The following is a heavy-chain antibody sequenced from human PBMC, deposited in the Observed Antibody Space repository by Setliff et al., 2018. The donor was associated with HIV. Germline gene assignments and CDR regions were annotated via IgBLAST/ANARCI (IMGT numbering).Heavy chain of an antibody. CDR2: IYTSGDT. CDR1: GDSINSGNYY. J-gene: IGHJ5*02. CDR3: ARGYSYGSGPYTSHWFDP. V-gene: IGHV4-61*02. D-gene: IGHD3-10*01. Sequence: SETLSLTCTVSGDSINSGNYYWSWIRQPAGKGLEWIGRIYTSGDTNYNPSLKSRVTMSIDTSKNQFSLKLSSVTAADTAVYYCARGYSYGSGPYTSHWFDPWGQGTLVTVSS.